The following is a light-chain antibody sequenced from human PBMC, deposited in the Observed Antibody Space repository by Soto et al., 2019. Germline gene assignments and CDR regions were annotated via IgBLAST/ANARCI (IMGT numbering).Light chain of an antibody. J-gene: IGKJ4*01. V-gene: IGKV1-27*01. CDR3: QNYDSAPLT. CDR1: QGFSNS. CDR2: GAS. Sequence: DIQMTQSPSSLTASVGDRVTISCRASQGFSNSLAWYQQKPGKVPTLLIYGASILQSGVPSRFSGSGSGTEFTLTISSLQPEDVATYYRQNYDSAPLTFGGGTKVEIK.